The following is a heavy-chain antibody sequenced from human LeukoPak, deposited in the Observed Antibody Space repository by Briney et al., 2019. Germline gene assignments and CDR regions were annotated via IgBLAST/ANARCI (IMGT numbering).Heavy chain of an antibody. Sequence: PSETLSLTCTVTGGSIRSYYWSWIRQPPGKGLEWIGYIYYSGSTNYNPSLKSRVSISVDTSKNQFSLKLSSVTAADTAVYYCARDGCSSTSCYWTDAFDIWGQGTMVTVSS. CDR3: ARDGCSSTSCYWTDAFDI. D-gene: IGHD2-2*01. J-gene: IGHJ3*02. CDR2: IYYSGST. CDR1: GGSIRSYY. V-gene: IGHV4-59*12.